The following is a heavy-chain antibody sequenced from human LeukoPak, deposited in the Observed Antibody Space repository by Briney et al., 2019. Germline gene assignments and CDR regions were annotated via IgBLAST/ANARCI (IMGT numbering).Heavy chain of an antibody. D-gene: IGHD3-10*01. V-gene: IGHV5-51*01. CDR3: ARRPGKNYYGMDV. CDR1: GYSFTSYW. Sequence: GEPLKISCKGSGYSFTSYWIGWVRQMSGKGLEWMGIIYPGDSDTRYSPSFQGQVIISADKSISTAYLQWSSLKASDTAMYYCARRPGKNYYGMDVWGQGTTVTVSS. J-gene: IGHJ6*02. CDR2: IYPGDSDT.